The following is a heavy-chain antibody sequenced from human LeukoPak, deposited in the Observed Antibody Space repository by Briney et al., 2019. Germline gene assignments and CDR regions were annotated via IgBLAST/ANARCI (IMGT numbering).Heavy chain of an antibody. CDR1: GYTFTGYY. CDR3: AREYDSSGYYGY. CDR2: INPNSGGT. J-gene: IGHJ4*02. V-gene: IGHV1-2*06. D-gene: IGHD3-22*01. Sequence: ASVKVSCKASGYTFTGYYMHWVRQAPGQGGEWMGRINPNSGGTNYAQKFQGRVTMTRDTSISTAYMELSRLRSDDTAVYYCAREYDSSGYYGYWGQGTLVTVSS.